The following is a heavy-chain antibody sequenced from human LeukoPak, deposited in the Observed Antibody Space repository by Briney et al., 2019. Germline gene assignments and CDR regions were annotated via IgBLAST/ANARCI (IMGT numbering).Heavy chain of an antibody. V-gene: IGHV3-21*01. CDR1: GFTFSSYG. Sequence: GGSLRLSCAASGFTFSSYGFYWVRQAPGKGLEWVASISSSGSYIYYGDSLEGRVTISRDNAKNSVNLQVKNLRANDTALYYCATPGDYGGHWGQGTLVIVSS. CDR3: ATPGDYGGH. CDR2: ISSSGSYI. D-gene: IGHD4-17*01. J-gene: IGHJ4*02.